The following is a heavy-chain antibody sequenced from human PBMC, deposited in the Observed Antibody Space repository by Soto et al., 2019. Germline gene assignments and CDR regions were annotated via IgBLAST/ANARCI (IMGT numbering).Heavy chain of an antibody. CDR1: GGTFSSYA. Sequence: QVQLVQSGAEVKKPGSSVKVSCKASGGTFSSYAISWVRQAPGQGLEWMGGIIPIPGTANYAQKFQGRVRISADDCTSSDYMELRRLRFAVMAVYYCARSQGSSTSLYSYYYSYYGMDVWGQGTTVTVSS. CDR2: IIPIPGTA. CDR3: ARSQGSSTSLYSYYYSYYGMDV. D-gene: IGHD2-2*01. J-gene: IGHJ6*02. V-gene: IGHV1-69*01.